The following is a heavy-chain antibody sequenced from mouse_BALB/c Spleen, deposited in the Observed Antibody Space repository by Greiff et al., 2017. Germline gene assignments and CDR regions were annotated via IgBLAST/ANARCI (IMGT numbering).Heavy chain of an antibody. CDR3: ARNGNYQGFAY. CDR2: IDPENGNT. Sequence: DVKLVESGAELVRPGALVKLSCKASGFNIKDYYMHWVKQRPEQGLEWIGWIDPENGNTIYDPKFQGKASITADTSSNTAYLQLSSLTSEDTAVYYCARNGNYQGFAYWGQGTLVTVSA. V-gene: IGHV14-1*02. CDR1: GFNIKDYY. D-gene: IGHD2-1*01. J-gene: IGHJ3*01.